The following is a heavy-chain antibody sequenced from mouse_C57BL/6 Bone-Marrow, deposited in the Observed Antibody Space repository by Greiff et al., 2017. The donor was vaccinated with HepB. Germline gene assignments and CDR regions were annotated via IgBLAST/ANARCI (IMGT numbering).Heavy chain of an antibody. V-gene: IGHV10-1*01. Sequence: EVHLVESGGGLVQPKGSLKLSCAASGFSFNTYAMNWVRQAPGKGLEWVARIRSKSNNYATYYADSVKDRFTISRDDSESMLYLQMNNLKTEDTAMYYCVRHSELGPYYFDYWGQGTTLTVSS. CDR2: IRSKSNNYAT. D-gene: IGHD4-1*01. CDR1: GFSFNTYA. J-gene: IGHJ2*01. CDR3: VRHSELGPYYFDY.